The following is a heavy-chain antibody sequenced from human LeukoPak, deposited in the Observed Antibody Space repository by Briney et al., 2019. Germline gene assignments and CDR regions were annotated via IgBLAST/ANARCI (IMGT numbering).Heavy chain of an antibody. CDR3: ARDAQSIAARPYYFDY. CDR2: INPNSGGT. Sequence: ASVKVSCKASGYTFTGYYMHWVRQAPGQGLEWMGWINPNSGGTNYAQKFQGRVTMTRDTSISTAYMELSRLRSDDTAVYYCARDAQSIAARPYYFDYWGQGTLVTVSS. D-gene: IGHD6-6*01. V-gene: IGHV1-2*02. CDR1: GYTFTGYY. J-gene: IGHJ4*02.